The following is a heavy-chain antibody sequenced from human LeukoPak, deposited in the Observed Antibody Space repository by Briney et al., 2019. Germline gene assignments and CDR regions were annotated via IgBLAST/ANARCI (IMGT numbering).Heavy chain of an antibody. V-gene: IGHV1-2*02. Sequence: GASVKVSCKASGYTFTGYYMHWVRQAPGQGLEWMGWFNPNTGCTNYAQKFQGRVTMTRDTSISTAYMELSRVRSDDTAVYYCARAQGTYGGNYFDYWGQGTLVTVSS. CDR1: GYTFTGYY. D-gene: IGHD4-23*01. CDR2: FNPNTGCT. J-gene: IGHJ4*02. CDR3: ARAQGTYGGNYFDY.